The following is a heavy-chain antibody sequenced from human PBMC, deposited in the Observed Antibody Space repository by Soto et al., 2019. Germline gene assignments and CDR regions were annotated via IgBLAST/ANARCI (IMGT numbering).Heavy chain of an antibody. Sequence: PGGSLRLSCAASGFTFSSYAMSWVRQAPGKGLEWVSAISGSGGSTYYADSVKGRFTISRDDSKNTLYLQMNSLRAEDTAVYYCAKGSSSWNNYFDYWGQGTLVTVSS. CDR1: GFTFSSYA. CDR3: AKGSSSWNNYFDY. V-gene: IGHV3-23*01. CDR2: ISGSGGST. D-gene: IGHD6-13*01. J-gene: IGHJ4*02.